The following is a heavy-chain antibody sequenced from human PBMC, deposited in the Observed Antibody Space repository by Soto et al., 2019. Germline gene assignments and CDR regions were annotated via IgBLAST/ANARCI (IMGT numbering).Heavy chain of an antibody. CDR2: IYYSGST. J-gene: IGHJ5*02. CDR1: GDSINSYY. V-gene: IGHV4-59*01. CDR3: ARAASVLASIWFGLDP. Sequence: PSETLSLTCTVSGDSINSYYWNWIRQPPGKGLEWIGHIYYSGSTNYNPSLKSRVSISVDTSKNQFSLKLTSVTTADTAVYYCARAASVLASIWFGLDPWGQGTLVTVYS. D-gene: IGHD3-10*01.